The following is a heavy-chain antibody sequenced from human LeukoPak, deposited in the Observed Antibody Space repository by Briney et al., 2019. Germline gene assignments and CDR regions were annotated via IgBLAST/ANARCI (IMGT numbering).Heavy chain of an antibody. CDR1: GYTFTSYA. CDR3: ARDFRDYGGNFNWFDP. Sequence: ASVKVSCKASGYTFTSYAVRWVRQAPGQRLEWMGWISAGNGNTKYSQKFQGRVTITRDTSASTAYMELSSLRSEDTAVYYCARDFRDYGGNFNWFDPWGQGTLVTVSS. CDR2: ISAGNGNT. V-gene: IGHV1-3*01. J-gene: IGHJ5*02. D-gene: IGHD4-23*01.